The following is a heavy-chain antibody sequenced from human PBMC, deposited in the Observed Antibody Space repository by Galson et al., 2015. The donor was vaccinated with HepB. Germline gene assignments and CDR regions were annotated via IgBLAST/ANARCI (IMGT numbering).Heavy chain of an antibody. CDR3: ARETPANYYYDSSGYYFSTTKNDAFDI. CDR2: IKQDGSEK. D-gene: IGHD3-22*01. J-gene: IGHJ3*02. V-gene: IGHV3-7*03. Sequence: SLRLSCAASGFTFSSYWMSWVRQAPGKGLEWVANIKQDGSEKYYVDSVKGRFTISRDNAKNSLYLQMNSLRAEDTAVYYCARETPANYYYDSSGYYFSTTKNDAFDIWGQGTMVTVSS. CDR1: GFTFSSYW.